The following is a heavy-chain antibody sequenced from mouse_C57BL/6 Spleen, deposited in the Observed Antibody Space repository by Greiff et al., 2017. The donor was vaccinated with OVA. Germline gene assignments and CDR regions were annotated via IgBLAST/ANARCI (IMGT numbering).Heavy chain of an antibody. CDR3: ARGGIYYGNYFDY. CDR1: GYTFTDYY. Sequence: EVQLQQSGPELVKPGASVKISCKASGYTFTDYYMNWVKQSHGKSLEWIGDINPNNGGISYNQKFKGKATLTVDKSSSTAYMELRSLTSEDSAVYYCARGGIYYGNYFDYWGKGTTLTVSS. V-gene: IGHV1-26*01. J-gene: IGHJ2*01. CDR2: INPNNGGI. D-gene: IGHD2-1*01.